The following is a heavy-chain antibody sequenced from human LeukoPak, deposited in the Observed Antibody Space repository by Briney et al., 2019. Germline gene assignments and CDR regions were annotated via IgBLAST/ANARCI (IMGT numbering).Heavy chain of an antibody. CDR1: GYTFTSYA. J-gene: IGHJ5*02. Sequence: ASVNVSFKASGYTFTSYAMHWVRQAPGQRLEWMGWINAGNGNTKYSQKFQGRVTITRDTSASTAYMELSSLRSEDTAVYYCARDRDRSTMVRGISHWFDPWGQGTLVTVSS. CDR2: INAGNGNT. CDR3: ARDRDRSTMVRGISHWFDP. D-gene: IGHD3-10*01. V-gene: IGHV1-3*01.